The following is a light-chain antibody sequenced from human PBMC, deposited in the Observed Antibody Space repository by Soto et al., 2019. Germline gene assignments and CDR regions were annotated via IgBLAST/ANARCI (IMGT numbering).Light chain of an antibody. CDR2: GAS. CDR1: QSVSSSY. CDR3: QQYGSSPRIT. V-gene: IGKV3-20*01. Sequence: EIVLRQSPGTLSLSAGERATLSCRASQSVSSSYLAWYQRKPRQATRLLIYGASSRATGIPDRFSGSVSGTDFTLTISRLEPEDFASYYCQQYGSSPRITFGQGTRLEIK. J-gene: IGKJ5*01.